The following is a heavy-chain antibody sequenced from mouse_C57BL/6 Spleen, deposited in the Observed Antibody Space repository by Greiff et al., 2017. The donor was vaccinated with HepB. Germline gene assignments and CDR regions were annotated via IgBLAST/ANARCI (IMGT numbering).Heavy chain of an antibody. V-gene: IGHV1-69*01. CDR1: GYTFTSYW. Sequence: VQLQQPGAELVLPGASVKLSCTASGYTFTSYWMHWVKQRPGQGLEWIGEIAPSDSYTNYNQKVTGKSTLTVDKSSSTAYMQLSSLTSEDSAVYYCARSRYYNYFDYWGQGTTLTVSS. CDR3: ARSRYYNYFDY. D-gene: IGHD1-1*01. CDR2: IAPSDSYT. J-gene: IGHJ2*01.